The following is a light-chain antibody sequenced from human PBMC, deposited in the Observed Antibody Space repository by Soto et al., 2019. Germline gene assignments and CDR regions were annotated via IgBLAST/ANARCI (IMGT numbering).Light chain of an antibody. CDR1: SSDVGAYTF. J-gene: IGLJ1*01. V-gene: IGLV2-14*03. Sequence: QSALTQPASVSGSPGQSITISCTGTSSDVGAYTFVSWYQQHPDKVPKLMIFDVSRRPSGVSDRFSGSKSGNTASLTISGLQPEDEADYYCRSYTSSSTHVFGSGTKVTVL. CDR3: RSYTSSSTHV. CDR2: DVS.